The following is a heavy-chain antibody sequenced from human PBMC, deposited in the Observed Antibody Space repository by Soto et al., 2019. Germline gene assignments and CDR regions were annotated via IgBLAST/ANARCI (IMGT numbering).Heavy chain of an antibody. J-gene: IGHJ4*02. D-gene: IGHD1-26*01. V-gene: IGHV3-30*18. CDR1: GFTFSSYG. Sequence: SLRLSCAASGFTFSSYGMHWVRQAPGKGLEWVAVISYDGSNKYYADSVKGRFTISRDNSKNTLYLQMNSLRAEDTAVYYCAKDLRELLTYCFDYWGQGTLVTVSS. CDR3: AKDLRELLTYCFDY. CDR2: ISYDGSNK.